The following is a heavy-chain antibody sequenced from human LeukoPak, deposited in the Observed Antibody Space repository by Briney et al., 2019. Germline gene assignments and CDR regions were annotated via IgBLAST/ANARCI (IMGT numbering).Heavy chain of an antibody. CDR3: ARARYSGSYYY. J-gene: IGHJ4*02. CDR1: GFTVSSNY. Sequence: PGGSLRLSCAASGFTVSSNYMSWVRQAPGKGLEWVSVIYSGGSTYYADSVKGRFTISRDNSKNTLYLQMNSLRAEDTAVYYCARARYSGSYYYWGQGTLVTVSS. D-gene: IGHD1-26*01. CDR2: IYSGGST. V-gene: IGHV3-66*01.